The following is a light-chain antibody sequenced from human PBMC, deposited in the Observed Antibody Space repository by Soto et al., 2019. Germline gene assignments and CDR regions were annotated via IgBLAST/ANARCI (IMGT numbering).Light chain of an antibody. CDR1: QSVASA. Sequence: EVLMTQSPDILSVSPGETAILSCRASQSVASALAWYQQRPGQPPRVIMYGASVRSTGLPDRFSGSGSGTEFTLPITSLQSEDFAVYFCQNYKYWPYTFGQGTKLEIK. V-gene: IGKV3-15*01. J-gene: IGKJ2*01. CDR3: QNYKYWPYT. CDR2: GAS.